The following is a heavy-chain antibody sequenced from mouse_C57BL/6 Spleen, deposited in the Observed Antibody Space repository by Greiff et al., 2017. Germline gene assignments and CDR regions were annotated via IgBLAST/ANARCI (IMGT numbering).Heavy chain of an antibody. J-gene: IGHJ2*01. CDR2: INPSNGGT. CDR3: AEAGDGYYGSYFDY. D-gene: IGHD2-3*01. Sequence: QVHVKQPGTELVKPGASVKLSCKASGYTFTSYWMHWVKQRPGQGLEWIGNINPSNGGTNYNEKFKSKATLTVDKSSSTAYMQLSSLTSEDSAVYYCAEAGDGYYGSYFDYWGQGTTLTVSS. CDR1: GYTFTSYW. V-gene: IGHV1-53*01.